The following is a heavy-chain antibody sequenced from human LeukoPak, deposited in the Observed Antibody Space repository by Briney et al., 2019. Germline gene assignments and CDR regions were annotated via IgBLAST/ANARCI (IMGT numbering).Heavy chain of an antibody. CDR1: GDSISNYY. V-gene: IGHV4-59*01. D-gene: IGHD6-19*01. J-gene: IGHJ4*02. CDR2: IYFSGST. Sequence: SETLSFTCTVSGDSISNYYWNWIRQPPGKGLEWMGYIYFSGSTSYNPSLKSRVTISVDTSKNQFSLKLTSVTAADTAVYYCARGSGWYFDYWGQGTLVTVSS. CDR3: ARGSGWYFDY.